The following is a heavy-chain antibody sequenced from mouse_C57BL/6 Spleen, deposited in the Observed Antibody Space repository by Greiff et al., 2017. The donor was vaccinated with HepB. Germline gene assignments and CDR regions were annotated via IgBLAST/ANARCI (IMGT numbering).Heavy chain of an antibody. D-gene: IGHD1-1*01. CDR3: ARDFFITTVVATKRGYFDY. CDR1: GYTFTDYY. Sequence: EVQLQQSGPELVKPGASVKISCKASGYTFTDYYMNWVKQSHGKSLEWIGDINPNNGGTSYNQKFKGKATLTVDKSSSTAYMELRSLTSEDSAVYYCARDFFITTVVATKRGYFDYWGQGTTLTVSS. V-gene: IGHV1-26*01. J-gene: IGHJ2*01. CDR2: INPNNGGT.